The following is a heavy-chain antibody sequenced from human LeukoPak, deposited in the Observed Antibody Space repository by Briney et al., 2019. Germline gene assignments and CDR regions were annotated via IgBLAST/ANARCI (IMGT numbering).Heavy chain of an antibody. Sequence: ASVKVSCKASGGTFSSYAISWVRQAPGQGLEWMEWVNPNSGGTNYAQKFQGRVTMTRDTSISTAYMELSRLRSDDTAVYYCARDLGSGWGNWFDPWGQGTLVTVSS. CDR1: GGTFSSYA. CDR2: VNPNSGGT. V-gene: IGHV1-2*02. CDR3: ARDLGSGWGNWFDP. D-gene: IGHD6-19*01. J-gene: IGHJ5*02.